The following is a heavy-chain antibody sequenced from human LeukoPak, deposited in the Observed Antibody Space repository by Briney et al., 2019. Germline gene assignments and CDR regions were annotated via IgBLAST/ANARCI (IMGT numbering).Heavy chain of an antibody. J-gene: IGHJ4*02. V-gene: IGHV4-59*01. CDR3: ARSPPAHGYTFDY. CDR1: GGSISSYY. CDR2: IYYSGST. Sequence: PSETLSLTCTVSGGSISSYYWSWIRQPPGKGLEWIGYIYYSGSTNYNPSLKSRVTISVDTSKNQFSLKLSSVTAADTAVYYCARSPPAHGYTFDYWGQGTLVTVSS. D-gene: IGHD1-1*01.